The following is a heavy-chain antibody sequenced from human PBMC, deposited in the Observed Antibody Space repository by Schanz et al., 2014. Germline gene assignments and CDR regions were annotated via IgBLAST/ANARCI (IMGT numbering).Heavy chain of an antibody. Sequence: QVQLVESGGGVVQPGRSLRLSCAASGFTFSTYGIHWVRQAPGKGLEWVAVISYDGSTKYYADSVKGRITISRDNYKNTLYLQMNSLRGEDTAVYYCAKDQGNWNGGLGLDYWGQGTLVTVSS. V-gene: IGHV3-30*18. D-gene: IGHD1-20*01. CDR2: ISYDGSTK. J-gene: IGHJ4*02. CDR1: GFTFSTYG. CDR3: AKDQGNWNGGLGLDY.